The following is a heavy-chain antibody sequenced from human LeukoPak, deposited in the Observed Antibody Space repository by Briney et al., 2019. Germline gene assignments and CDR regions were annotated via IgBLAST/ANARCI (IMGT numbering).Heavy chain of an antibody. CDR2: IYYSGST. CDR1: GGSISSSSYY. J-gene: IGHJ4*02. Sequence: PSETLSLTCTVSGGSISSSSYYWGWIRQPPGKGLEWIGSIYYSGSTYYNPSLKSRVTISVDTSKNQFSLKLSSVTAADTAVYYCARLEWSHRVEYWGQGTLVTVSS. D-gene: IGHD3-3*01. V-gene: IGHV4-39*01. CDR3: ARLEWSHRVEY.